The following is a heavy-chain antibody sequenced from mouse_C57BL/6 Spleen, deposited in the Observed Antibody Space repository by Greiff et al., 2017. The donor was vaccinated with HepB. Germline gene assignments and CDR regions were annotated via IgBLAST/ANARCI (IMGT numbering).Heavy chain of an antibody. V-gene: IGHV1-69*01. J-gene: IGHJ3*01. Sequence: QVQLQQPGAELVMPGASVKLSCKASGYTFTSYWMHWVKQRPGQGLEWIGEIDPSDSYTNYNQKFKGKSTLTVDKSSSTAYMQLSSLTSEDSAVYYCARAEDYDFAYWGQGTLVTVSA. CDR2: IDPSDSYT. CDR3: ARAEDYDFAY. CDR1: GYTFTSYW. D-gene: IGHD2-4*01.